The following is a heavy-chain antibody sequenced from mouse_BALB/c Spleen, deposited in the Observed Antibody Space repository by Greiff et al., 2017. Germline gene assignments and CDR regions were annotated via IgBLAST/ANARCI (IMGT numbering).Heavy chain of an antibody. Sequence: QVQLQQSGAELAKPGASVKMSCKASGYTFTSYWMHWVKQRPGQGLEWIGYINPSTGYTEYNQKFKDKATLTADKSSSTAYMQLSSLTSEDSAVYYCARGNDYYGSSYLYAMDYWGQGTSVTVSS. CDR2: INPSTGYT. J-gene: IGHJ4*01. CDR1: GYTFTSYW. V-gene: IGHV1-7*01. CDR3: ARGNDYYGSSYLYAMDY. D-gene: IGHD1-1*01.